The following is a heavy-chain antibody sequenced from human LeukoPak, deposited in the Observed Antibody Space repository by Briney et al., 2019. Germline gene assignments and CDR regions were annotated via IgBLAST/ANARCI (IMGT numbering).Heavy chain of an antibody. J-gene: IGHJ3*02. Sequence: GGSLRLSCAASGFTFSSYGMHWVRQAPGKGLEWVAVIWYDGSNKYYADSVKGRFTISRDNSKNTLYLQMNSLRAEDTAVYYCARDLGSSSPGPMNDAFDIWGQGTMVTVSS. D-gene: IGHD6-6*01. CDR2: IWYDGSNK. CDR3: ARDLGSSSPGPMNDAFDI. CDR1: GFTFSSYG. V-gene: IGHV3-33*01.